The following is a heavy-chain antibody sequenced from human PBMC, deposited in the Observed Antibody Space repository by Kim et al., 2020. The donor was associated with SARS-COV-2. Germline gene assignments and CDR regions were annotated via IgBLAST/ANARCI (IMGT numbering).Heavy chain of an antibody. CDR2: T. J-gene: IGHJ4*02. CDR3: ASLTAMVTFDY. Sequence: TYYNPSLQSRVTISVDTSKNQFSLKLSSVTAADTAVYYCASLTAMVTFDYWGQGTLVTVSS. V-gene: IGHV4-39*07. D-gene: IGHD5-18*01.